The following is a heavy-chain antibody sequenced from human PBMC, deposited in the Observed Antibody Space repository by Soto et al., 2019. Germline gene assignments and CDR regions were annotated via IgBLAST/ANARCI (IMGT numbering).Heavy chain of an antibody. V-gene: IGHV3-30-3*01. CDR1: GFTFSSYA. CDR2: ISYDGSNK. J-gene: IGHJ3*02. CDR3: ARDPDYYGSGSYFRWAFDI. D-gene: IGHD3-10*01. Sequence: GGSLRLSCAASGFTFSSYAMHWVRQAPGKGLEWVAVISYDGSNKYYADSVKGRFTISRDNSKSTLYLQMNSLRAEDTAVYYCARDPDYYGSGSYFRWAFDIWGQGTMVTVSS.